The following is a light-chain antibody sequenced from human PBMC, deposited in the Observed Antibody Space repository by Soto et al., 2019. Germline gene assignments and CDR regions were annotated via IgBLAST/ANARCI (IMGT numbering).Light chain of an antibody. Sequence: DIQFTHSPSFLSASVLYRVTITCRASQGISSYLAWYQQKPGKAPKLLIYDASRLQSGVPSRFSGSGGGTDFTLSISSVQPEDFATYFCQQSYMDPITFGQGTRLEIK. CDR1: QGISSY. J-gene: IGKJ5*01. V-gene: IGKV1-39*01. CDR2: DAS. CDR3: QQSYMDPIT.